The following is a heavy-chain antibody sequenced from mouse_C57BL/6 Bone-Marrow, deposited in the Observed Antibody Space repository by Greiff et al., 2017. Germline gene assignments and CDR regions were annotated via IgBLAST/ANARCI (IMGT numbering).Heavy chain of an antibody. CDR2: IDPSDSYT. Sequence: VQLQQPGAELVMPGASVKLSCKASGYTFTSYWMHWVKQRPGQGLEWIGEIDPSDSYTNYNQKFKGKSTLTVDKSSSTAYMQLRRLTSEDSAVYYCARWGLRDYWGQGTTLTVSS. J-gene: IGHJ2*01. CDR3: ARWGLRDY. V-gene: IGHV1-69*01. CDR1: GYTFTSYW. D-gene: IGHD3-1*01.